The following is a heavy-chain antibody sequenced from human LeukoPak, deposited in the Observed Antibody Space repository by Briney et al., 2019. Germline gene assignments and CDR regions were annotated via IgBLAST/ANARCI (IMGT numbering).Heavy chain of an antibody. CDR1: GFTFSDYY. D-gene: IGHD2-15*01. Sequence: NPGGSLRLSCAASGFTFSDYYMSWIRQAPGKGLEWVSYISSSGSTIYYADSVKGRFTISRDNAKNSLYLQMNSLRAEDTAVYYCAREEDIVGTWYYFDYWGQGTLVTVSS. CDR2: ISSSGSTI. V-gene: IGHV3-11*01. CDR3: AREEDIVGTWYYFDY. J-gene: IGHJ4*02.